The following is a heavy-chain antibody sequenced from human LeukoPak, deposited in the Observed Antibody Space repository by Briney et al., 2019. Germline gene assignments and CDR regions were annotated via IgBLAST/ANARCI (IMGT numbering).Heavy chain of an antibody. D-gene: IGHD4-17*01. V-gene: IGHV1-69*04. J-gene: IGHJ6*02. Sequence: SVKVSCKASGGTFSSYAISWVRQAPGQGLEWMGRIIPILGIANYAQKFQGRVTITADKSTSTAYMELSSLRSEDTAVYYCARAYGDPPPLLYYYGMDVWGQGTTVTVSS. CDR3: ARAYGDPPPLLYYYGMDV. CDR1: GGTFSSYA. CDR2: IIPILGIA.